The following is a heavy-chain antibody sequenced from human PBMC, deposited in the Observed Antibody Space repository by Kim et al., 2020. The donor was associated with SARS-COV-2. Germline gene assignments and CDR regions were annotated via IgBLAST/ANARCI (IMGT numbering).Heavy chain of an antibody. CDR3: ASLSSSSFDAFDI. D-gene: IGHD6-13*01. CDR1: GFTFSSYS. CDR2: ISSSSSYI. J-gene: IGHJ3*02. V-gene: IGHV3-21*01. Sequence: GGSLRLSCAASGFTFSSYSMNWVRQAPGKGLEWVSSISSSSSYIYYADSVKGRFTISRDNAKNSLYLQMNSLRAEDTAVYYCASLSSSSFDAFDIWGQGTMVTVSS.